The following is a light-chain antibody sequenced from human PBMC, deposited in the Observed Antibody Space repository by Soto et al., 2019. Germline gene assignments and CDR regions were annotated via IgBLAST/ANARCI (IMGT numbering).Light chain of an antibody. V-gene: IGKV1-33*01. CDR1: QDISNY. J-gene: IGKJ3*01. CDR2: DAS. CDR3: QQYDNLLFT. Sequence: DIQMTQSPSSLSASVGARVTITCQASQDISNYLNWYQQKPGKAPKLLIYDASNLETGVPSRFSGSGSGTDFTFTISSLQPEDIATYYCQQYDNLLFTFGPGTKVHI.